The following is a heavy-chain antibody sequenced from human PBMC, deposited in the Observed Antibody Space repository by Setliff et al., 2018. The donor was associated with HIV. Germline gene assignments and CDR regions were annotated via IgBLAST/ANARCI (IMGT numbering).Heavy chain of an antibody. Sequence: LRLSCEAAGFTLNRYWMSWVRQAPGKGLEWVANIKQDGSEIHYVDSVKGRFTISRDNAKNSLYLQMNSLSAEDTAVYYCARLGPCYGGGCNFDTFDVWGQGTMVTVSS. V-gene: IGHV3-7*05. J-gene: IGHJ3*01. D-gene: IGHD2-15*01. CDR2: IKQDGSEI. CDR3: ARLGPCYGGGCNFDTFDV. CDR1: GFTLNRYW.